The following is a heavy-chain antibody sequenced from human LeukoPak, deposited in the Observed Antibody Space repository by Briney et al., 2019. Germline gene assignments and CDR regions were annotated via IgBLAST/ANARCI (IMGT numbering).Heavy chain of an antibody. CDR1: GGSLNGYY. Sequence: SETLSLTCSVTGGSLNGYYWGWIRQPPGKGLECIGYIHSSEGTAHNASLKSRLTVSLDTSKNQFSLTLSSVTAADMAVYYCAGHVYGEGMVVWGKGTTVTVSS. J-gene: IGHJ6*04. V-gene: IGHV4-59*08. CDR2: IHSSEGT. CDR3: AGHVYGEGMVV. D-gene: IGHD4-17*01.